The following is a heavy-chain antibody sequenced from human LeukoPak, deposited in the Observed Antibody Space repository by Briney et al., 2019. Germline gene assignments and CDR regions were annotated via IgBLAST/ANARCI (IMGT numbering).Heavy chain of an antibody. Sequence: PGGSLRLSCAASGFTFSSYAMHWVRQAPGKGLEWVAVISYDGSNKYYADSVKGRFTISGDNSKNTLYLQMNSLRAEDTAVYYCAREAAASHDAFDIWGQGTMVTVSS. J-gene: IGHJ3*02. V-gene: IGHV3-30*04. CDR1: GFTFSSYA. CDR3: AREAAASHDAFDI. D-gene: IGHD6-13*01. CDR2: ISYDGSNK.